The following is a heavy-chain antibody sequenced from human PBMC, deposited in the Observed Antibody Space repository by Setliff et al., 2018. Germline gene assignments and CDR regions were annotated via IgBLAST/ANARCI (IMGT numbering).Heavy chain of an antibody. Sequence: GSLRLSCAASGFSFNTYGMHWVRQAPGEGLEWVAFVQFDGSNKYYADSVLGRFTISRDNIKNTVYLQMNALSGDDTALYFCARAQNIFAGNLDSWGQGTLVTVSS. CDR2: VQFDGSNK. CDR3: ARAQNIFAGNLDS. J-gene: IGHJ4*02. CDR1: GFSFNTYG. V-gene: IGHV3-30*02.